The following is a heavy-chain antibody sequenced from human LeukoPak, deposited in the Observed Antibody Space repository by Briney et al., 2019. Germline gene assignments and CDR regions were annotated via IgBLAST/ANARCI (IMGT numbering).Heavy chain of an antibody. CDR3: ARETPMVGDNYYGMDV. CDR1: GFTFNDHA. Sequence: PGRSLRLSCAASGFTFNDHAMYWVRQAPGKGLEWVSVIYTGGSKYYADPVKGRFIISRDSSSNTVNLQLNSLRNEDTAVYYCARETPMVGDNYYGMDVWGPGTTVTVSS. D-gene: IGHD3-10*02. J-gene: IGHJ6*02. V-gene: IGHV3-66*01. CDR2: IYTGGSK.